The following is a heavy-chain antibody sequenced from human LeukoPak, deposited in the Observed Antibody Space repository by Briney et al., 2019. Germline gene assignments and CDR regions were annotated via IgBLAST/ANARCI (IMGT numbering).Heavy chain of an antibody. J-gene: IGHJ6*03. D-gene: IGHD2-2*01. CDR2: INPNSGGT. Sequence: GWINPNSGGTNYAQKFQARVTMTRDTSISTAYMELSRLRSDDTAVYYCARDGIPYQLLFFYYYYYMDVWGKGTTVTVSS. V-gene: IGHV1-2*02. CDR3: ARDGIPYQLLFFYYYYYMDV.